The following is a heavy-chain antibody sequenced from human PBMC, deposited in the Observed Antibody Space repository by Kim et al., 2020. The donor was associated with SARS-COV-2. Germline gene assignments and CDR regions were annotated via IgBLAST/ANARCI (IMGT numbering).Heavy chain of an antibody. CDR3: AKPSLRYQTGYSSGWYLRGGEDY. J-gene: IGHJ4*02. CDR1: GFTFSSYG. Sequence: GGSLRLSCAASGFTFSSYGMHWVRQAPGKGLEWVAVISYDGSNKYYADSVKGRFTISRDNSKNTLYLQMNSLRAEDTAVYYCAKPSLRYQTGYSSGWYLRGGEDYWGQGTLVTVSS. D-gene: IGHD6-19*01. CDR2: ISYDGSNK. V-gene: IGHV3-30*18.